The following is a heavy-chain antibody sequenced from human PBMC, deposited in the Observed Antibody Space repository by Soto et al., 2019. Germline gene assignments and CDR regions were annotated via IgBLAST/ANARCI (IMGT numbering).Heavy chain of an antibody. CDR2: IYYSGST. CDR1: GGSISNSSYY. CDR3: ARQGVAGSDAFDI. J-gene: IGHJ3*02. V-gene: IGHV4-39*01. Sequence: SETLSLTCTVSGGSISNSSYYWGWIRQPPGKGLEWIGSIYYSGSTYYNPSLKSRVTISVDTSKNQFSLKLSSVTAADTAVYYCARQGVAGSDAFDIWGQGTMVTVSS. D-gene: IGHD6-19*01.